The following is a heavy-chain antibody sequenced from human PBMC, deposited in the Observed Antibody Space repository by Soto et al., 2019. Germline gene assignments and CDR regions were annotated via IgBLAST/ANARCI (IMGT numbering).Heavy chain of an antibody. CDR1: GFTFSSYS. J-gene: IGHJ4*02. V-gene: IGHV3-21*01. CDR2: ISSSSSYI. D-gene: IGHD2-15*01. CDR3: ARRGCSGGSCYQDY. Sequence: EVQLVESGGGLVNPGGSLRLSCAASGFTFSSYSMNWVRQAPGKGLEWVSSISSSSSYIYYADSVKGRFTISRDNAKNSLYLQMNSLRAEDTAVYYCARRGCSGGSCYQDYWGQGTLVTVSS.